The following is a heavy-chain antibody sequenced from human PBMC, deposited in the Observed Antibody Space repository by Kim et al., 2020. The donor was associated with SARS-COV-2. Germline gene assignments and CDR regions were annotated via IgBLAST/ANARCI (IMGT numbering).Heavy chain of an antibody. CDR3: ARDSYGFDL. J-gene: IGHJ4*02. CDR1: GFTFRNYG. Sequence: GESLKISCAAFGFTFRNYGMHWVRQAPGKGLEWVALIWFNEYQKYAAESVTGRFSISRDNSKNTVFLHMNNLRAEDTAVYYCARDSYGFDLWGQGTPVTVSS. CDR2: IWFNEYQK. V-gene: IGHV3-33*01. D-gene: IGHD3-16*01.